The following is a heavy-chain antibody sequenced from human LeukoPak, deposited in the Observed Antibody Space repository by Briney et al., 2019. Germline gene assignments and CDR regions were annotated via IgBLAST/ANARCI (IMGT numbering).Heavy chain of an antibody. CDR1: GFTFISYA. CDR2: ISGSGGST. CDR3: AKDPDYDSTGYYPDY. V-gene: IGHV3-23*01. J-gene: IGHJ4*02. D-gene: IGHD3-22*01. Sequence: GGSLRLSCAASGFTFISYAMTWVRQAPGRGLDWVSAISGSGGSTYYADSVKGRFTISRDNSKDTLYLQMNSLRAEDTAVYYCAKDPDYDSTGYYPDYWGQGILVTVSS.